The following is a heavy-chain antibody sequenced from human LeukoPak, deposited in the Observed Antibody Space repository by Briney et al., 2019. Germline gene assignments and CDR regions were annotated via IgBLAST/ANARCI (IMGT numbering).Heavy chain of an antibody. CDR2: ISYDGSNK. Sequence: GGSLRLSCAASGFTFSSYWMSWVRQAPGKGLEWVAVISYDGSNKYYADSVKGRFTISRDNSKNTLYLQMNSLRPEDTAVYYCARDPFIVRGVISIWGQGTMVTVSS. CDR3: ARDPFIVRGVISI. D-gene: IGHD3-10*01. J-gene: IGHJ3*02. CDR1: GFTFSSYW. V-gene: IGHV3-30-3*01.